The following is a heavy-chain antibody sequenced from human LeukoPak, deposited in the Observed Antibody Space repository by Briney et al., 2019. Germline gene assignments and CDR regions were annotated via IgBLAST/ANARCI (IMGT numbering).Heavy chain of an antibody. D-gene: IGHD1-26*01. CDR1: GFTFSSYA. Sequence: GGSLRLSCAASGFTFSSYAMSWVRQAPGKGLEWVSAISGSGGSTYYADSVKGRFTISRDNSKNMLYLQMNSLRAEDTAVYYCAKDRVIVGATIFDYWGQGTLVTVSS. V-gene: IGHV3-23*01. CDR3: AKDRVIVGATIFDY. J-gene: IGHJ4*02. CDR2: ISGSGGST.